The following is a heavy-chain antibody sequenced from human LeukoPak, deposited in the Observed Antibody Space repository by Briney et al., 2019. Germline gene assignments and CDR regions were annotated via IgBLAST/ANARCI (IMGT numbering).Heavy chain of an antibody. V-gene: IGHV1-2*02. Sequence: ASVKVSFKASGYTFTVYYMHWVRQAPGQGLEWMGWINPNSGGTNYAQKFQGRVTMTRDTSISTAYMELSRLRSDDTAVYYCARDYGDSSGYYYFHYYMDVWGKGTTVTVSS. D-gene: IGHD3-22*01. CDR2: INPNSGGT. J-gene: IGHJ6*03. CDR1: GYTFTVYY. CDR3: ARDYGDSSGYYYFHYYMDV.